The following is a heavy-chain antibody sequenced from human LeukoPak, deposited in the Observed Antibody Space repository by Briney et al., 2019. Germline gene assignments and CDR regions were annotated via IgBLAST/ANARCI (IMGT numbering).Heavy chain of an antibody. V-gene: IGHV3-7*01. Sequence: GGSLRLSCAASEFTFAIYWMSWVRQSPGKGLEWVANIKQDGSEKYYADSVKGRFTISRDNAKNSLYLQMNSLRAEDSAVYYCASQLERRQRWFDPWGQGTLVTVSS. CDR1: EFTFAIYW. CDR2: IKQDGSEK. CDR3: ASQLERRQRWFDP. D-gene: IGHD1-1*01. J-gene: IGHJ5*02.